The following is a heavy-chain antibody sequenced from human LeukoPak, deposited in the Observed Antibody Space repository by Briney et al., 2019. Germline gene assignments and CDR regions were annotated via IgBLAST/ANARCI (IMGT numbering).Heavy chain of an antibody. D-gene: IGHD3-22*01. J-gene: IGHJ3*02. V-gene: IGHV1-69*04. CDR1: GGTFSSYA. Sequence: GASVKVSCKASGGTFSSYAISWVRQAPGQGLEWMGRIIPILGIANYAQKFQGRVTITADKSTSTAYMELSSLRSEDTAVYYCASSSITMIVVVITADAFDIWGQGTMVTVSS. CDR3: ASSSITMIVVVITADAFDI. CDR2: IIPILGIA.